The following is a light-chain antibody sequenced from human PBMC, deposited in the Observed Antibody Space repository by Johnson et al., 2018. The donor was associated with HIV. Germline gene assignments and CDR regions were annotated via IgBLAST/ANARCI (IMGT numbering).Light chain of an antibody. CDR2: ENN. V-gene: IGLV1-51*02. CDR1: SSNIGNNY. CDR3: GAWDSSLSVYV. J-gene: IGLJ1*01. Sequence: QSVLTQPPSVSAAPGQKVTISCSGSSSNIGNNYVSWYQQLPGGAPKLLIYENNMRPSGIPDRFSGSKSGPSATLDITGLQTGDEADYYCGAWDSSLSVYVFGNGTKITV.